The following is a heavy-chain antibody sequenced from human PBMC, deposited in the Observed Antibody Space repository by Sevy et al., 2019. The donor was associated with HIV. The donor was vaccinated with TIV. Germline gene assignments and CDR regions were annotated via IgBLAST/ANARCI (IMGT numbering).Heavy chain of an antibody. CDR1: GFTFSSYG. J-gene: IGHJ4*02. D-gene: IGHD6-13*01. CDR3: ARGGGAAAGTFDY. Sequence: GGSLRLSCSASGFTFSSYGMHWVRQAPGKGLEWVAVIWYDGSNKYYADSVKGRFTISRDNSKNTLYLQMNSLRAEDMAVYYCARGGGAAAGTFDYWGQGTLVTVSS. V-gene: IGHV3-33*01. CDR2: IWYDGSNK.